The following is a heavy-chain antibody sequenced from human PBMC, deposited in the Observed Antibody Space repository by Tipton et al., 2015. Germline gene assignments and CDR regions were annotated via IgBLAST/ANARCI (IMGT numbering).Heavy chain of an antibody. CDR3: ARADSGYGSFDY. CDR2: VYYSGTT. J-gene: IGHJ4*02. D-gene: IGHD5-12*01. CDR1: GGSISSGYY. V-gene: IGHV4-31*03. Sequence: LRLSCTVSGGSISSGYYWSWIRQHPGKGLEWIGYVYYSGTTYYNPSLTSRLAISVDTSKKQFSLKLRSVTAADTAVYYCARADSGYGSFDYWGQGTLVTVSS.